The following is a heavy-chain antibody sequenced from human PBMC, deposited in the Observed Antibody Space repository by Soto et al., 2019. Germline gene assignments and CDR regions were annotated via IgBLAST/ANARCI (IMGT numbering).Heavy chain of an antibody. CDR1: GITFIYAW. Sequence: GGSLRLSCAASGITFIYAWMDWVRQAPGKRLEWVGRIKSQAGGGTIDYAAPVKGRFTISRDDSKNTVYLQMDSLKTEDTAVYYCTQVFAVARDYHYFWGRGTLVTVSS. CDR2: IKSQAGGGTI. V-gene: IGHV3-15*07. J-gene: IGHJ4*02. CDR3: TQVFAVARDYHYF. D-gene: IGHD3-16*01.